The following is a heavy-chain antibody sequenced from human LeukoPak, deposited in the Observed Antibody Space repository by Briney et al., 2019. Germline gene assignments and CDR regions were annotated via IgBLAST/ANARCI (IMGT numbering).Heavy chain of an antibody. CDR2: IYYSGST. CDR1: GGSISSSSYY. Sequence: NPSETLSLTCTVSGGSISSSSYYWGWIRQPPGKGLEWIGSIYYSGSTYYNPSLKSRVTISVDTSKNQFSLKLSSVTAADTAVYYCARAIAARPRNFDYWGQGTLVTVSS. D-gene: IGHD6-6*01. V-gene: IGHV4-39*07. J-gene: IGHJ4*02. CDR3: ARAIAARPRNFDY.